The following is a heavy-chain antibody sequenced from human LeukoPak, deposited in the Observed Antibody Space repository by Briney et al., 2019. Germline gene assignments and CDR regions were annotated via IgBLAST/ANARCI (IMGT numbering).Heavy chain of an antibody. Sequence: GGSLRLSCAASGFTFSSYGMNWVRQAPGKGPEWVSSISSISTYTHYADSVKGRFTISRDNAKNSLYLQMNSLRAEDTAVYYCARDPSASGSYDYWGQGTLVTVSS. CDR2: ISSISTYT. J-gene: IGHJ4*02. D-gene: IGHD1-26*01. CDR3: ARDPSASGSYDY. CDR1: GFTFSSYG. V-gene: IGHV3-21*01.